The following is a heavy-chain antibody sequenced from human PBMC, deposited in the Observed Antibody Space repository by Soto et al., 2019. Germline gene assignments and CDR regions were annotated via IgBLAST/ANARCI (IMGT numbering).Heavy chain of an antibody. Sequence: SETLSLTCTVSGGSISRGGYYWSWIRQHPGKGLEWIGYIYYSGSTYYNPSLKSRVTISVDTSKNQFSLKLSSVTAADTAVYYCARESPKRGYRYGYFDYWGQGTLVTVSS. J-gene: IGHJ4*02. CDR3: ARESPKRGYRYGYFDY. CDR2: IYYSGST. D-gene: IGHD5-18*01. CDR1: GGSISRGGYY. V-gene: IGHV4-31*03.